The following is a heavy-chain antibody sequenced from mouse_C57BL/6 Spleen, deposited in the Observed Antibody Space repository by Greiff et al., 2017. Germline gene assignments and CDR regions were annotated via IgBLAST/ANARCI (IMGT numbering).Heavy chain of an antibody. J-gene: IGHJ1*03. CDR2: ISYDGSN. V-gene: IGHV3-6*01. CDR1: GYSITSGYY. CDR3: ARATTIVTTEYFDV. D-gene: IGHD2-5*01. Sequence: EVKLMESGPGLVKPSQSLSLTCSVTGYSITSGYYWNWIRQFPGNKLEWMGYISYDGSNNYNPSLKNRISITRDTSKNQFFLKLNSVTTEDTATYYCARATTIVTTEYFDVWGTGTTVTVSS.